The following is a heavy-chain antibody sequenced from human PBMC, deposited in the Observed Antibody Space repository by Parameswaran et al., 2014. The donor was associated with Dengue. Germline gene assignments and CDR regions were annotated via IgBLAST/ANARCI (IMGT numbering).Heavy chain of an antibody. CDR3: ARGGYYYGSGSYQNWFDP. V-gene: IGHV4-34*01. CDR1: GGSFSGYY. Sequence: ASETLSLTCAVYGGSFSGYYWSWIRQPPGKGLEWIGEINHSGSTNYNPSLKSRVTISVDTSKNQFSLKLSSVTAADTAVYYCARGGYYYGSGSYQNWFDPWGQGTLVTVSS. D-gene: IGHD3-10*01. CDR2: INHSGST. J-gene: IGHJ5*02.